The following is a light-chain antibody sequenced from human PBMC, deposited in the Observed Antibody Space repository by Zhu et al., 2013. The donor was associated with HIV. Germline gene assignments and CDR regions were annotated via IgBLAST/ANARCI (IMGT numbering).Light chain of an antibody. CDR1: SSNIGSNT. CDR2: SNN. V-gene: IGLV1-44*01. Sequence: QSVLTQPPSASGTPGQRVTISCSGSSSNIGSNTVNWYQQLPGTAPKLLIYSNNQRPSRVPDRFSGSKSGTSASLAISGLQSEDESDYYCQSYDIRLSTVVFGGGTRLTVL. J-gene: IGLJ2*01. CDR3: QSYDIRLSTVV.